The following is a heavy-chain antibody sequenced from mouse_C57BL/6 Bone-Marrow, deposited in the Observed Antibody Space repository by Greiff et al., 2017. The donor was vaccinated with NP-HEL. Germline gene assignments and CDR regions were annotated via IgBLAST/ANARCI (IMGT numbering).Heavy chain of an antibody. D-gene: IGHD1-1*01. V-gene: IGHV5-12*01. Sequence: EVKLVESGGGLVQPGGSLKLSCAASGFTFSDYYMYWVRQTPEKRLEWVAYISNGGGSTYYPDTVKGRFTISRDNAKNTLYLHMSRLKSEDTAMYYCARHVVDWYFDVWGTGTTVTVSS. CDR1: GFTFSDYY. CDR3: ARHVVDWYFDV. J-gene: IGHJ1*03. CDR2: ISNGGGST.